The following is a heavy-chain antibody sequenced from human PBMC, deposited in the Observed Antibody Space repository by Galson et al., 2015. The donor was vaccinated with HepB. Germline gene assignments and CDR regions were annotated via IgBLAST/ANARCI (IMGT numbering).Heavy chain of an antibody. CDR1: GFTFSSYA. D-gene: IGHD3-10*01. J-gene: IGHJ4*02. CDR2: ISYDGSNK. V-gene: IGHV3-30*04. CDR3: ARGILWFGELFYYFDY. Sequence: SLRLSCAASGFTFSSYAMHWVRQAPGKGLEWVAVISYDGSNKYYADSVKGRFTISRDNSKNTLYLQMNSLRAEDTAVYYCARGILWFGELFYYFDYWGQGTLVTVSS.